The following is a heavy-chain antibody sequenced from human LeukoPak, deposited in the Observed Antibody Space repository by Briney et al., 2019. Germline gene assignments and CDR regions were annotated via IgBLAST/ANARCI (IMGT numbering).Heavy chain of an antibody. J-gene: IGHJ4*02. D-gene: IGHD3-10*01. Sequence: GGSLRLSCAASGFTFSDYNMRWIRQAPGKGLEWVSSISRSGSTKYYADSVKGRFTISRDNAKNSLYLQLNSLRAEDTAVYYCARSHYGSGSYQGTYYFDYWGQGTLVTVSS. CDR3: ARSHYGSGSYQGTYYFDY. CDR2: ISRSGSTK. V-gene: IGHV3-11*04. CDR1: GFTFSDYN.